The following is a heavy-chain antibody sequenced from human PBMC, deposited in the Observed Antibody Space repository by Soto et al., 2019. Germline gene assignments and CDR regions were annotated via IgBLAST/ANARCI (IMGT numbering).Heavy chain of an antibody. CDR2: IIPIFGTA. CDR3: ARVAGKVGATPPANWLKR. Sequence: SVKVFCKASGGTFSSYAISWVRQAPGQGLEWMGGIIPIFGTANYEQKFQGRVTITADESTITAYMELSSLRSEDTAVYYCARVAGKVGATPPANWLKRWGQRTLVTVSS. CDR1: GGTFSSYA. J-gene: IGHJ5*02. D-gene: IGHD1-26*01. V-gene: IGHV1-69*13.